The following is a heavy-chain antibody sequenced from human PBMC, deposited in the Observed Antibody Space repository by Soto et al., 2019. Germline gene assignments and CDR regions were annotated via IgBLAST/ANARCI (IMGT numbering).Heavy chain of an antibody. CDR3: AKSLYYYDRNREGAFDA. CDR2: IGDSGGMP. CDR1: GFTFSNNA. J-gene: IGHJ3*01. D-gene: IGHD3-22*01. Sequence: EVQLLESGGGLVQPGGSLRLSCAASGFTFSNNAMSWVRQAPGKGLEWVSLIGDSGGMPYYPESVKGRFTISRDNSKNTLYLQMTSLRAEDTAVYYCAKSLYYYDRNREGAFDAWGHGTEVIVSS. V-gene: IGHV3-23*01.